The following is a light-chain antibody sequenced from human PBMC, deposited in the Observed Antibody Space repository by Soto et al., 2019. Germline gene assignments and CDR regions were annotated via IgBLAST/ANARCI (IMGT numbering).Light chain of an antibody. CDR3: EHYHSYSPPYT. Sequence: DIQMTQSPSTLSASVGDRVTITCRASQSISSWLAWYQQKPGKAPRLLIYKASSIESGVPSRFSVSGSGTEFTLTISSLQPDDFATYCYEHYHSYSPPYTFGQGTKLEIK. CDR2: KAS. J-gene: IGKJ2*01. V-gene: IGKV1-5*03. CDR1: QSISSW.